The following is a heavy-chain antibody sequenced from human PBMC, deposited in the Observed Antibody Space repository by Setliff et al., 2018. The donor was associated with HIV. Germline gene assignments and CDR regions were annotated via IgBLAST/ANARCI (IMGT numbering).Heavy chain of an antibody. D-gene: IGHD7-27*01. Sequence: PGGSLRLSCAASGFNFDGFAMNWVRQAPGKGLEWVSRIGWDGGHIDYANSVQGRFTISRDNAKNSLYLQMNSLRAEDTALYYCAKVLTGDVERSAFDIWGQGTMVTVSS. J-gene: IGHJ3*02. CDR3: AKVLTGDVERSAFDI. V-gene: IGHV3-9*01. CDR2: IGWDGGHI. CDR1: GFNFDGFA.